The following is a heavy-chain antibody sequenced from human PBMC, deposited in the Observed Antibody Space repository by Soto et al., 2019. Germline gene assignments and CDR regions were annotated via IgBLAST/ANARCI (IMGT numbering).Heavy chain of an antibody. V-gene: IGHV1-69*13. Sequence: ASVKVSCKASGGTFSRNTISWVRQAPGQGLEWMGGIMPIFGSANYAQKFQGRATITADENTRTVYMELSRLRSEDTAVYYCARQFDSDTTGYYYAYWGQGTLVTVSS. CDR3: ARQFDSDTTGYYYAY. CDR1: GGTFSRNT. CDR2: IMPIFGSA. D-gene: IGHD3-22*01. J-gene: IGHJ4*02.